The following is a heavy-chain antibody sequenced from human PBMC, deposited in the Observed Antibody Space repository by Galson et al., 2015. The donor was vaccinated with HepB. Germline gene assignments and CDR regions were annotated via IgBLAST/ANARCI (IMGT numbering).Heavy chain of an antibody. D-gene: IGHD4-17*01. Sequence: ETLSLTCAVSGLSISSAYYWVWIRQPPGKGLEWIGSIYHRGSTHYNPSLKSRVTISVDTSKNQFSLRLSSVTAADTAVYFCVSGAYGDDLAFWFDPWGQGTLVTVSS. CDR2: IYHRGST. V-gene: IGHV4-38-2*01. CDR3: VSGAYGDDLAFWFDP. J-gene: IGHJ5*02. CDR1: GLSISSAYY.